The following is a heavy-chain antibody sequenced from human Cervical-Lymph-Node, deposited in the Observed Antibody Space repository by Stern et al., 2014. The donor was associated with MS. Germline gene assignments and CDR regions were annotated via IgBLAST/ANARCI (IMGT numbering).Heavy chain of an antibody. V-gene: IGHV1-3*04. Sequence: QVQLVQSGAEVKKPGASVTVSCKASGHTFAVHWVRQAPEQRLDWMGSILTCNGKTNYSQKFQGRVTITRDTFATTAYMELRSLRSEDTAVYYCTSLSGPLDSWGQGTLVTVSS. J-gene: IGHJ5*01. CDR2: ILTCNGKT. CDR1: GHTFA. CDR3: TSLSGPLDS. D-gene: IGHD3-10*01.